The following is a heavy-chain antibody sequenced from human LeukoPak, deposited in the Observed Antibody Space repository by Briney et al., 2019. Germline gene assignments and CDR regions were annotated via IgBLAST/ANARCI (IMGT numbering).Heavy chain of an antibody. CDR2: ISSSSSLI. CDR1: GFTFSYYS. CDR3: AKVDRGDYSSSPVPYYNYYMNV. V-gene: IGHV3-21*01. Sequence: GGSLRLYCAASGFTFSYYSMNWVRQAPGRGLEWVSCISSSSSLIFYSDSVRGRFTISRDNAKNLLYLHMNSLRVEDTAVYYCAKVDRGDYSSSPVPYYNYYMNVWGKGTTVTVSS. J-gene: IGHJ6*03. D-gene: IGHD6-13*01.